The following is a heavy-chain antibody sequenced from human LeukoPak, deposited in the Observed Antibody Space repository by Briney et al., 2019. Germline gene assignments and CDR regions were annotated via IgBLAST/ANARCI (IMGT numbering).Heavy chain of an antibody. CDR1: GGSFSGYY. Sequence: SETLSLTCAVYGGSFSGYYWSWIRQPPGKGLEWIGEINHSGSTNYNPSLKSRVTISVDTSKNQFSLKLSSVTAADTAVCYCARGEKPVYYDFWSGYVFDYWGQGTLVTVSS. J-gene: IGHJ4*02. V-gene: IGHV4-34*01. CDR3: ARGEKPVYYDFWSGYVFDY. D-gene: IGHD3-3*01. CDR2: INHSGST.